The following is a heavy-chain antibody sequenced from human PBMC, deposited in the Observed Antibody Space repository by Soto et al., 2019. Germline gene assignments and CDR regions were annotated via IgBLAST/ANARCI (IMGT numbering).Heavy chain of an antibody. Sequence: PSETLSLTCAVYGGSFSGYYWSWIRQPPGKGLEWIGEINHSGSTNYNPSLKSRVTISVDTSKNQFSLKLSSVTAADTAVYYCARAAGGGIAAAGNWFDPWGQGTLVTVSS. D-gene: IGHD6-13*01. CDR3: ARAAGGGIAAAGNWFDP. CDR1: GGSFSGYY. CDR2: INHSGST. J-gene: IGHJ5*02. V-gene: IGHV4-34*01.